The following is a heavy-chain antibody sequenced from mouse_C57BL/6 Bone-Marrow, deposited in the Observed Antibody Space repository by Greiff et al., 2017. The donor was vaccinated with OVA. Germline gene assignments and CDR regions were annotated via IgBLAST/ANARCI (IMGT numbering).Heavy chain of an antibody. CDR1: GYAFTNYL. V-gene: IGHV1-54*01. D-gene: IGHD3-2*02. J-gene: IGHJ2*01. CDR3: ARMGSGSHFDY. CDR2: INPGSGGT. Sequence: VQLQQSGAELVRPGTSVKVSCKASGYAFTNYLIEWVKQRPGQGLEWIGVINPGSGGTNYNEKFKGKATLTADKSSSTACMQLSSLTSEDSAVYFCARMGSGSHFDYWGQGTTLTVSS.